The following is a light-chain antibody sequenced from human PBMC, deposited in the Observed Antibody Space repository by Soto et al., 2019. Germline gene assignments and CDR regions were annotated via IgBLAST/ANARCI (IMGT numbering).Light chain of an antibody. CDR2: DAS. V-gene: IGKV1-33*01. Sequence: DIQMTQSPSSLSASVGDRVTITCQASQDITNYLNWFQQKPGQAPKLLIYDASNLETGVPSRFSGSGSGTDFTFTISSLQPEDIATYYCQQYYNLPLTFGGGTKVEIK. CDR3: QQYYNLPLT. CDR1: QDITNY. J-gene: IGKJ4*01.